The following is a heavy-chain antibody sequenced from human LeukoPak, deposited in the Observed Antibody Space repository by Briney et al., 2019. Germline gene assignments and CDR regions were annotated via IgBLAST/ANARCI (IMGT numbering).Heavy chain of an antibody. V-gene: IGHV4-39*01. CDR2: IYYSESA. J-gene: IGHJ5*02. D-gene: IGHD3-10*01. CDR3: ARHIPYDRGPLRLLWFGEPVTNWFDP. CDR1: GGSISSSSYY. Sequence: TSETLSLTCTVSGGSISSSSYYWRWIRQPPGKGRELNGSIYYSESAYYNPALKSRVSISVDTSKNQFSLKLSSVTAADTAVYYCARHIPYDRGPLRLLWFGEPVTNWFDPWGQGTLVTVSS.